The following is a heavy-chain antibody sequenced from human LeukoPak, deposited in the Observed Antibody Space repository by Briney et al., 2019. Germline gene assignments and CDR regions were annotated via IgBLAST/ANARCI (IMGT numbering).Heavy chain of an antibody. D-gene: IGHD3-3*01. CDR2: IIPIFGTA. V-gene: IGHV1-69*05. J-gene: IGHJ5*02. CDR3: ARDAQYYDFWSGYYTNWFDP. CDR1: GGTFSSYA. Sequence: SVKVSCKASGGTFSSYAISWVRQAPGQGLEWMEGIIPIFGTANYAQKFQGRVTITTDESTSTAYMELSSLRSEDTAVYYCARDAQYYDFWSGYYTNWFDPWGQGTLVTVSS.